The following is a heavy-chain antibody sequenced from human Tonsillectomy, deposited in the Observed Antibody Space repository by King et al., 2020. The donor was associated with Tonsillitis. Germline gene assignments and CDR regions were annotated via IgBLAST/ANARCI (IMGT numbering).Heavy chain of an antibody. J-gene: IGHJ4*02. Sequence: VQLVESGGGLVQPGRSLRLSCTASGFTFGDYAMSWFRQAPGKGLEWVGFIRSKAYGGTTEYAASVKGRFTISRDDPKSIAYLQMNSLKTEDTAVYYCTRGNYDFWSGTIDYWGQGTLVTVSS. D-gene: IGHD3-3*01. V-gene: IGHV3-49*03. CDR1: GFTFGDYA. CDR3: TRGNYDFWSGTIDY. CDR2: IRSKAYGGTT.